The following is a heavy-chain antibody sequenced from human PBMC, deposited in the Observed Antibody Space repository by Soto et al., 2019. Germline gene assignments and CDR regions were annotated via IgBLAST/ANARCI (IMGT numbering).Heavy chain of an antibody. V-gene: IGHV4-31*03. CDR3: ARDGGSGPYNWFDP. D-gene: IGHD3-10*01. CDR1: GGSISSGGYY. Sequence: SETLSLTCTVSGGSISSGGYYWSWIRQHPGKGLEWIGYIYYSGSTYYNPSLKSRVTISVDTSKNQFSLKLSSVTAADTAVYYCARDGGSGPYNWFDPWGQGXLVTVYS. CDR2: IYYSGST. J-gene: IGHJ5*02.